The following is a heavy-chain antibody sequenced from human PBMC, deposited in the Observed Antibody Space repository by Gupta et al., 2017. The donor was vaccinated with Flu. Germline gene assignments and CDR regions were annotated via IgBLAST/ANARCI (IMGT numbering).Heavy chain of an antibody. D-gene: IGHD3-9*01. V-gene: IGHV3-23*01. J-gene: IGHJ4*02. CDR3: ARDMSGYFHFDS. CDR2: ISGSGGIT. Sequence: VRQTPGKGLEWVSLISGSGGITSYADSVKGRFTISRDNSKNTLYLQMDNLRAEDTAIYYCARDMSGYFHFDSWGQGSQVTVSS.